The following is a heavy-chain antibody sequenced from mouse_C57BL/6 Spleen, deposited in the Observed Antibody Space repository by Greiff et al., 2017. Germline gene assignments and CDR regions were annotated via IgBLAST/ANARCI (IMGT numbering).Heavy chain of an antibody. CDR3: ARGNSGSSHWYFDV. Sequence: QVQLQQPGAELVKPGASVKLSCKASGYTFTSYWMHWVKQRPGQGLEWIGMIHPNSGSTNYNEKFKSKATLTVDKSSSTAYMQLSSLTSEDSAVYYCARGNSGSSHWYFDVWGTGTTVTVSS. V-gene: IGHV1-64*01. CDR1: GYTFTSYW. J-gene: IGHJ1*03. CDR2: IHPNSGST. D-gene: IGHD1-1*01.